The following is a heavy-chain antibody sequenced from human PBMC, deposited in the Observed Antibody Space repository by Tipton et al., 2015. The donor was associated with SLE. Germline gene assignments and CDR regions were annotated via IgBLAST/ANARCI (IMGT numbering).Heavy chain of an antibody. CDR3: ARVGDMTTIVQGYAFDI. CDR1: GFTFSDYY. CDR2: ISSSGSTI. Sequence: SLRLSCAASGFTFSDYYMSWIRQAPGKGLEWVSYISSSGSTIYYADSVKGRFTISRDNAKNSLYLQMNSLRAEDTAVYFCARVGDMTTIVQGYAFDIWGQGTMVTVSP. J-gene: IGHJ3*02. V-gene: IGHV3-11*01. D-gene: IGHD2-21*02.